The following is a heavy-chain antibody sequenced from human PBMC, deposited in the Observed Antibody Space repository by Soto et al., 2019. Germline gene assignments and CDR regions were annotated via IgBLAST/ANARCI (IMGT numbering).Heavy chain of an antibody. CDR2: FDPEDGET. V-gene: IGHV1-24*01. J-gene: IGHJ4*02. D-gene: IGHD3-16*02. CDR1: GYTLTELS. Sequence: ASVKVSCKVSGYTLTELSMHWVRQAPGKGLEWMGGFDPEDGETIYAQKFQGRVTMTEDTSTDTAYMELSSLRSEDTAVYYCAVMITFGGVIVTPYDYWGQGTLVTVSS. CDR3: AVMITFGGVIVTPYDY.